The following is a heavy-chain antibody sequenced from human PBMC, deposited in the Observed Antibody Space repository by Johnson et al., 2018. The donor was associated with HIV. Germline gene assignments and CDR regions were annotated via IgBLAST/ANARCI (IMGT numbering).Heavy chain of an antibody. V-gene: IGHV3-30*18. CDR3: AKGPNGQLDDAFHI. Sequence: QVQLVESGGGVVQPGRSLRLSCAASGFTFSNYGMHRVRQAPGKVLEWVAVILYRGSNKYYADSVKGRFTISRDNSKNSLYLQMNSLRAEDTAVYYCAKGPNGQLDDAFHIWGQGTMVTVSS. CDR2: ILYRGSNK. J-gene: IGHJ3*02. D-gene: IGHD6-6*01. CDR1: GFTFSNYG.